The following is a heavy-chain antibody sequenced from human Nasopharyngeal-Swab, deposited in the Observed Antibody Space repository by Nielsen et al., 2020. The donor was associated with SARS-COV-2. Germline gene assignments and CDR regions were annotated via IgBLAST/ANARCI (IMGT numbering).Heavy chain of an antibody. V-gene: IGHV4-31*03. CDR1: GCSIHRDDYL. Sequence: SETLSLTCTVSGCSIHRDDYLWSWVRQHPGRGLEWIGYISYTGSAYYYPSLKSRLTISVDTSKNQFSMRLTSVTAADTAVYYCAREVIQAPDSDAFDIWGQGTLVTVSS. J-gene: IGHJ3*02. D-gene: IGHD1-1*01. CDR3: AREVIQAPDSDAFDI. CDR2: ISYTGSA.